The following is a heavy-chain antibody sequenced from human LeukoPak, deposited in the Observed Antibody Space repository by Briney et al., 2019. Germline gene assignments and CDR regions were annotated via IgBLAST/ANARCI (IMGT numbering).Heavy chain of an antibody. V-gene: IGHV4-59*08. Sequence: SETLSLTCTVSGGSISNSYLSWIRQPPGKGLEWIGNIHNNGNSDYNPSLKSRVTMSVHTSKNQFSLNVSSVAAADTAVYYCARQFFEYSGYDLPPLFWSFDVWGQGTIVTVSS. J-gene: IGHJ3*01. D-gene: IGHD5-12*01. CDR2: IHNNGNS. CDR1: GGSISNSY. CDR3: ARQFFEYSGYDLPPLFWSFDV.